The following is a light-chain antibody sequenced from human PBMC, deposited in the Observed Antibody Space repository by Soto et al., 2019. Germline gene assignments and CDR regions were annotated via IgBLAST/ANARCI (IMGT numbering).Light chain of an antibody. Sequence: VLTQPASVSGSPGQSINISCTGTSSDVGGYNYVSWYQHHPGKAPKLIIYDVSNRPSGVSNPFSGSKSGNTASLTISGLQPEDEADYYCSSYTTSNTRQIVFGTGTQLTVL. CDR1: SSDVGGYNY. CDR2: DVS. J-gene: IGLJ1*01. V-gene: IGLV2-14*03. CDR3: SSYTTSNTRQIV.